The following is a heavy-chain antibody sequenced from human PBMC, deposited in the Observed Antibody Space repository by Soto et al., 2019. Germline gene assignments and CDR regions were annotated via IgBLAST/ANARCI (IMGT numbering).Heavy chain of an antibody. Sequence: SETLSLTCAVSGGSISSGGYSWSWIRQPPGKGLEWIGYIYHSGSTYYNPSLKSRVTISVDRSKNQFSLKLSSVTAADTAVYYCARGVQHYDYVWGSYRPTHWFDPWGQGTLVTVSS. CDR3: ARGVQHYDYVWGSYRPTHWFDP. CDR2: IYHSGST. J-gene: IGHJ5*02. CDR1: GGSISSGGYS. V-gene: IGHV4-30-2*01. D-gene: IGHD3-16*02.